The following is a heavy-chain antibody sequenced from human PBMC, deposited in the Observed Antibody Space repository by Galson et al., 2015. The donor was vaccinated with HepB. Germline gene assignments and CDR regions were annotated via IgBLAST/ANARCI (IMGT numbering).Heavy chain of an antibody. J-gene: IGHJ4*02. CDR2: ISSSGVTT. CDR3: AKDGDCSSTSCLHGLIDC. D-gene: IGHD2-2*01. Sequence: SLRLSCAASGFTFSTYAMSWVRQAPGKGLEWVSGISSSGVTTYYADSVKGRFTISIDNSKNTLYLQVSSLRAEDTAIYYCAKDGDCSSTSCLHGLIDCWGQGTLVTASS. CDR1: GFTFSTYA. V-gene: IGHV3-23*01.